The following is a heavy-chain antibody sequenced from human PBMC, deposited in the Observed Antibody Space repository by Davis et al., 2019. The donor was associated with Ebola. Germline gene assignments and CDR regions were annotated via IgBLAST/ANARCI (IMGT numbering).Heavy chain of an antibody. CDR2: ISSERGRDQ. V-gene: IGHV3-33*05. CDR3: ARDGPHYDLDY. D-gene: IGHD3-3*01. J-gene: IGHJ4*02. CDR1: GFTFNTFG. Sequence: PGGSLRLSCTTSGFTFNTFGMHWVRQAPGKGLEWVAFISSERGRDQKYADSVQGRFTISRDNSKNTLYLQMNNLRVEDTAIYSCARDGPHYDLDYWGQGSLVAVSS.